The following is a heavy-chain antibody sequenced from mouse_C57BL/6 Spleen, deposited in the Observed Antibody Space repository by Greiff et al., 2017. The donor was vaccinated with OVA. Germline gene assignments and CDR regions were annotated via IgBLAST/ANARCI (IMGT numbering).Heavy chain of an antibody. CDR2: INPGSGGT. J-gene: IGHJ4*01. V-gene: IGHV1-54*01. D-gene: IGHD4-1*01. Sequence: VKLMESGAELVRPGTSVKVSCKASGYAFTNYLIEWVKQRPGQGLEWIGVINPGSGGTNYNEKFKGKATLTADKSSSTAYMQLSSLTSEDSAVYFCARGAWDDAMDYWGQGTSVTVSS. CDR1: GYAFTNYL. CDR3: ARGAWDDAMDY.